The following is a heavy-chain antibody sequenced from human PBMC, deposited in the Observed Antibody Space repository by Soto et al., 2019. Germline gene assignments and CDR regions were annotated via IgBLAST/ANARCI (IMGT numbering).Heavy chain of an antibody. D-gene: IGHD6-13*01. CDR2: INWNSGSI. Sequence: EVQLVESGGGLVQPGRSLRLSCAASGFTFDDYAMHWVRQVPGKGLEWVSGINWNSGSIGYADSVKGRFAISRDNAKNSLHLQMNRLRAEDTAFYYGVKDESINWYSGHFRHWGQGTLVTVSS. CDR3: VKDESINWYSGHFRH. V-gene: IGHV3-9*01. J-gene: IGHJ1*01. CDR1: GFTFDDYA.